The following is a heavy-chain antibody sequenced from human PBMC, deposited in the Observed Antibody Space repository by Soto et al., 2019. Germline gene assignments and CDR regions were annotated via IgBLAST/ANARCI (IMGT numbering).Heavy chain of an antibody. CDR3: AREGFDHRPDY. CDR1: GYSISSPNW. V-gene: IGHV4-4*02. J-gene: IGHJ4*02. Sequence: QVQLQESGPGLVKPSETLSLTCAVSGYSISSPNWWSWYRQYPGKGLELIGEMVASGRSNYNPSLDGRVTISLDTSKNRFSLKLTSLTAADTAIYYCAREGFDHRPDYWGQGIPVSVSS. CDR2: MVASGRS.